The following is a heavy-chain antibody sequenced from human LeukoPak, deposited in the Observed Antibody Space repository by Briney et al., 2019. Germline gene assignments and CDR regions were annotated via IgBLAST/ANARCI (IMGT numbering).Heavy chain of an antibody. CDR3: ARGGKTYDYVWGSYRGYYFDY. CDR2: INHSGST. Sequence: PSETLSLTCAVYGGSFSGYYWSWIRQPPGKGLEWIGEINHSGSTNYNPSLKSRVTISVDTSKNQFSLKLSSVTAADTAVYYCARGGKTYDYVWGSYRGYYFDYWGQGTLVTVSS. V-gene: IGHV4-34*01. CDR1: GGSFSGYY. J-gene: IGHJ4*02. D-gene: IGHD3-16*02.